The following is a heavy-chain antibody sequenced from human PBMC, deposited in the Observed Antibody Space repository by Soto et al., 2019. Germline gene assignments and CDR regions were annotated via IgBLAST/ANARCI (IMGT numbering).Heavy chain of an antibody. V-gene: IGHV1-18*01. Sequence: QVHLVQSGAEVKKPGASVKVSCKASGYTFTNYDINWVRQAPGQGLEWMGWISTYTGNTNYAQKLQGRVTMTTDTSTSTAYMELRSLRSDATAVYYCARGYYYGSGRPTPGGMDVWSQGTTVTVSS. J-gene: IGHJ6*02. D-gene: IGHD3-10*01. CDR3: ARGYYYGSGRPTPGGMDV. CDR1: GYTFTNYD. CDR2: ISTYTGNT.